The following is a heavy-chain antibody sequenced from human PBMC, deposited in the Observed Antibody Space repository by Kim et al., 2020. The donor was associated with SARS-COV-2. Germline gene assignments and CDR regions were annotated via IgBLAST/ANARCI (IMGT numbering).Heavy chain of an antibody. V-gene: IGHV4-59*13. CDR3: ARAEGSSWSDYYYYGMDV. D-gene: IGHD6-13*01. Sequence: SETLSLTCTVSGGSISSYYWSWIRQPPGKGLEWIGYIYYSGSTNYNPSLKSRFTISVDTSKNQFSLKLSSVTAADTAVYYCARAEGSSWSDYYYYGMDVWGQGTTVTVSS. CDR1: GGSISSYY. J-gene: IGHJ6*02. CDR2: IYYSGST.